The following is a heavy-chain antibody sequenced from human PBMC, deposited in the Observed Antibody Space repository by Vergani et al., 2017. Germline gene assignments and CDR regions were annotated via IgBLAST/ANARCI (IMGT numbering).Heavy chain of an antibody. D-gene: IGHD2-21*01. V-gene: IGHV3-23*01. CDR3: AKGRYPNCKGGNCYSYYYGCDL. Sequence: EVQLLESGGGLVQPGGSLRLSCGASGFTFSSYAMTWVRLAPGKGLQWVSAISGSGGNTFYTDSVKDRITISRDNSKDTLYLQMNSLRVEDTAIYYCAKGRYPNCKGGNCYSYYYGCDLWGQGTTVTVSS. CDR2: ISGSGGNT. CDR1: GFTFSSYA. J-gene: IGHJ6*02.